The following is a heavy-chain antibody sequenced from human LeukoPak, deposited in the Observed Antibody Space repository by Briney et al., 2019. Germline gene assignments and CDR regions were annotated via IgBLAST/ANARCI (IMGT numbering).Heavy chain of an antibody. J-gene: IGHJ4*02. Sequence: GGSLRLSCVASGFSVGNNYMNWVRQAPGNGLEWVSVIYSGGSTYYADSVKGRFTISRDSSKNTLYLQIHSLRVEDTAVYYCARAIRDASVSIRFDYWGQGTLVTVSS. D-gene: IGHD5-24*01. V-gene: IGHV3-66*02. CDR1: GFSVGNNY. CDR2: IYSGGST. CDR3: ARAIRDASVSIRFDY.